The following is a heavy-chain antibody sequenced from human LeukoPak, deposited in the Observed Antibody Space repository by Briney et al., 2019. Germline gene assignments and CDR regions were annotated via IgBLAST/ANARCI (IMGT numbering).Heavy chain of an antibody. D-gene: IGHD2-21*02. CDR1: GGTFSSYA. CDR3: ARDQFEYCGGDCSSHYGMDV. Sequence: SVKVSCKASGGTFSSYAISWVRQAPGQGLEWMGGIIPIFGTANYAQKFQGRVTITADESTSTAYMELSSLTAEDTAVYSCARDQFEYCGGDCSSHYGMDVWGQGTTVTVPS. CDR2: IIPIFGTA. J-gene: IGHJ6*02. V-gene: IGHV1-69*13.